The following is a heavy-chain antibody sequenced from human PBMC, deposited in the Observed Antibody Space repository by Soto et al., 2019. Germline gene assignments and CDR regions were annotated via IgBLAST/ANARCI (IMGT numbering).Heavy chain of an antibody. D-gene: IGHD6-19*01. CDR3: ARRAVYLSSGQNYFDY. V-gene: IGHV1-69*01. CDR2: IIPSFGIS. Sequence: QVQLVQSGAEVKKPGSSVKVSCTASGGTFSSHGIFWLRQAPGQGLEWMGGIIPSFGISNYAQRFQGRVTMTADESTSTAYMELSGLRSDDTAIYFCARRAVYLSSGQNYFDYWGQGTLVTVSS. CDR1: GGTFSSHG. J-gene: IGHJ4*02.